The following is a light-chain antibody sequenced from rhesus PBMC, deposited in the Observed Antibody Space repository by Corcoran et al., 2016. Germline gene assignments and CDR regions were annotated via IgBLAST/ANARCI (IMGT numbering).Light chain of an antibody. CDR1: QGISNW. V-gene: IGKV1-69*01. CDR2: RAS. J-gene: IGKJ1*01. CDR3: QQHDNSPRT. Sequence: DIQMTQSPSSLSASVGDRVTITCRASQGISNWLAWYQQKQGKAPKLLNYRASNLETGVPSRFRGRGSGTDFTLTISSLQPEAIATYFCQQHDNSPRTFGQGTKVEIK.